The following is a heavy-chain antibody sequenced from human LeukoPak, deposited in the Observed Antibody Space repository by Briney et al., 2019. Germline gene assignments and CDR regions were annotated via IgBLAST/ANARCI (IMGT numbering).Heavy chain of an antibody. J-gene: IGHJ5*02. CDR2: IYHGGSA. CDR3: ARYLSAGQFQWFDP. D-gene: IGHD2-21*01. Sequence: SETLSLTCAVSGDSITSGGYSWTWLRQRPGEGLEWIGYIYHGGSAYFNPSLNTRVNISVDRSKNECSLILNSVTAADTAVYYCARYLSAGQFQWFDPWGQGTLVTVSS. V-gene: IGHV4-30-2*01. CDR1: GDSITSGGYS.